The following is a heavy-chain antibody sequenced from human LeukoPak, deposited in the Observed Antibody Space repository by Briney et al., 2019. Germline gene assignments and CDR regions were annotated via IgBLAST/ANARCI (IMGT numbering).Heavy chain of an antibody. CDR3: ARDGSSWYYYYYGMDV. D-gene: IGHD6-13*01. Sequence: GASVKVSCKASAGTFSSYAISWVRQAPGQGLEWMGGIIPIFGTANYAQKFQGRVTITADESTSTAYMELSSLRPEDTAVYYCARDGSSWYYYYYGMDVWGQGTTVTVSS. J-gene: IGHJ6*02. CDR1: AGTFSSYA. V-gene: IGHV1-69*13. CDR2: IIPIFGTA.